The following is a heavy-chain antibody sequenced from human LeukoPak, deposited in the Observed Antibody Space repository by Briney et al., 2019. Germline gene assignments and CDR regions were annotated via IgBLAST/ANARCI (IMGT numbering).Heavy chain of an antibody. D-gene: IGHD3-16*01. CDR3: ARGRYGWLPFDY. Sequence: SETLSLTCTVSGGSMSSYYWSWIRQPPGKGLEWIGYIYYSGSTNYNSSLKSRVTISVDTSKNQFTLNLSSVTAADTAVYYCARGRYGWLPFDYWGQGTLVTVSS. CDR1: GGSMSSYY. J-gene: IGHJ4*02. CDR2: IYYSGST. V-gene: IGHV4-59*01.